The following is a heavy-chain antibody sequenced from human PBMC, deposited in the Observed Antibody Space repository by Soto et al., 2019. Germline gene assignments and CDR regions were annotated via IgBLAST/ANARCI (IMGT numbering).Heavy chain of an antibody. J-gene: IGHJ4*02. CDR1: GGLFSSYA. Sequence: QEQLVQSGAEVKKSGSSGKVSCKDTGGLFSSYAVSWVRQAPGQGHEWMGGIIPVFDTVYYAQKVQGRVTITADESTNTDYMELSSLRAEDTAIYYWESGGSGYVWCNDFWGQGTLVTVSS. V-gene: IGHV1-69*01. D-gene: IGHD3-22*01. CDR2: IIPVFDTV. CDR3: ESGGSGYVWCNDF.